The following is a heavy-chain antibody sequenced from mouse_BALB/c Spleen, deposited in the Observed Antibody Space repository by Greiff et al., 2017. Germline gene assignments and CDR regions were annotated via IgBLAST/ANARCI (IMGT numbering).Heavy chain of an antibody. CDR1: GFTFTDYY. D-gene: IGHD1-1*01. CDR3: AREYANYDSSSYYAMDY. Sequence: EVKLVESGGGLVQPGGSLRLSCATSGFTFTDYYMSWVRQPPGKALEWLGFIRNRANGYTTEYSASVKGRFTISRDNSQSILSLQMNTLRAENSATYYCAREYANYDSSSYYAMDYWGQGTAVTVAS. J-gene: IGHJ4*01. CDR2: IRNRANGYTT. V-gene: IGHV7-3*02.